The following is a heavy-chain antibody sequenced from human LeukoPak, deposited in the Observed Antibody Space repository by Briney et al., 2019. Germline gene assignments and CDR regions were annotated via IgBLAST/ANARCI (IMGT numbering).Heavy chain of an antibody. CDR2: INHSGST. D-gene: IGHD3-22*01. CDR3: ARGLHRYYDSSGLPRLMKRPSWFDP. V-gene: IGHV4-39*07. J-gene: IGHJ5*02. Sequence: PSETLSLTCTVSGGSISSSSYYWGWIRQPPGKGLEWIGEINHSGSTNYNPSLKSRVTISVDTSKNQFSLKLSSVTAADTAVYYCARGLHRYYDSSGLPRLMKRPSWFDPWGQGTLVTVSS. CDR1: GGSISSSSYY.